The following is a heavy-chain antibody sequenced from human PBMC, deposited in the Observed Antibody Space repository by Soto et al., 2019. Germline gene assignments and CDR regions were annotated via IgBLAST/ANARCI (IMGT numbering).Heavy chain of an antibody. Sequence: QVQLVESGGGVVQPGRSLRLSCGASGFTFSRYDMHWVRQAPGKGLEWVALISSDGRKTYYADFVKGRFTISRDNSKNTLYLQMNSLRAEDTAVYYCARAPRGSSGWLDYWGQGTLVTVSS. CDR3: ARAPRGSSGWLDY. CDR2: ISSDGRKT. V-gene: IGHV3-30*03. CDR1: GFTFSRYD. J-gene: IGHJ4*02. D-gene: IGHD6-19*01.